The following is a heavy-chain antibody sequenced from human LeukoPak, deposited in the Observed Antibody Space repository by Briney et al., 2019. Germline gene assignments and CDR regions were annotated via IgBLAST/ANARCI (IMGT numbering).Heavy chain of an antibody. Sequence: VSTISGSGGNSFYADSVKGRFTISRDNSKNTLYLQMNSLRAEDTAVYYSANVQVAIYYFDYWGQGTLVTVSS. CDR3: ANVQVAIYYFDY. CDR2: ISGSGGNS. D-gene: IGHD5-12*01. V-gene: IGHV3-23*01. J-gene: IGHJ4*02.